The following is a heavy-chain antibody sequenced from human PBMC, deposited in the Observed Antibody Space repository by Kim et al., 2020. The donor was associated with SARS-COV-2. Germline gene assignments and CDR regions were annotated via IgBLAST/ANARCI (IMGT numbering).Heavy chain of an antibody. CDR3: AKEMAGVGEDYYYGMDV. Sequence: SVKGRFTISRDNAKNSLYLQMNSLRAEDTALYYCAKEMAGVGEDYYYGMDVWGQGTTVTVSS. J-gene: IGHJ6*02. D-gene: IGHD2-21*01. V-gene: IGHV3-9*01.